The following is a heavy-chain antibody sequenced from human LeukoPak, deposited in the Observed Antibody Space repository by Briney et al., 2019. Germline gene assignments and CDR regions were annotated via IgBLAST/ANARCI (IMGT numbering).Heavy chain of an antibody. V-gene: IGHV4-34*01. CDR1: GGSFRGYY. CDR3: ARFVVVPAAISRQYNWFDP. J-gene: IGHJ5*02. D-gene: IGHD2-2*02. CDR2: INHSGST. Sequence: PSETLSLTCAVCGGSFRGYYWSWIRQPPGKGLEWMGEINHSGSTTYNPPLKSLLTISVDTSKNQFPLKLSSVTAADTAVYYCARFVVVPAAISRQYNWFDPWGQGTLVTVSS.